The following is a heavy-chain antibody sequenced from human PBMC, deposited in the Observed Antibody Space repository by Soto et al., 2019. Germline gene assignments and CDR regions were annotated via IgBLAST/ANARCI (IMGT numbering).Heavy chain of an antibody. CDR2: ISSSSSYI. Sequence: GGSLRPSCAAPGFPFHSYCIKWVPPAPGEGLEGFSSISSSSSYIYYADSVKGRFTISRDNAKNSLYLQMNSLRAEDTAVYYCARDLSQEQWLAYDYYYGMDVWGQGTTVTVSS. CDR3: ARDLSQEQWLAYDYYYGMDV. J-gene: IGHJ6*02. D-gene: IGHD6-19*01. V-gene: IGHV3-21*01. CDR1: GFPFHSYC.